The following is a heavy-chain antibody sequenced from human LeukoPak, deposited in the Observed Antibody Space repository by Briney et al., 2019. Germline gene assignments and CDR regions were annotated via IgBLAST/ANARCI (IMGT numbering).Heavy chain of an antibody. J-gene: IGHJ5*02. CDR1: GGSISSGSYY. CDR2: ICTSGST. D-gene: IGHD2-2*01. Sequence: KPSQTLSLTCTVSGGSISSGSYYWSWIRQPAGQGLEWIGRICTSGSTNYNPSLKSRVTISVDTSKNQFSLKLSSVTAADTAVYYCARETLGYCSSTSCVIWFDPWGQGTLVTVSS. V-gene: IGHV4-61*02. CDR3: ARETLGYCSSTSCVIWFDP.